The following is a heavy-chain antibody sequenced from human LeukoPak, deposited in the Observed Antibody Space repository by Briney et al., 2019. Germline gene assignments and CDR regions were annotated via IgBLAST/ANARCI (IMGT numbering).Heavy chain of an antibody. CDR2: IYYSGST. D-gene: IGHD3-10*01. CDR1: GGSISSFY. Sequence: SETLSLTCTVSGGSISSFYWSWIRQPPGKGLEWIGHIYYSGSTNYNPSLKSRVTISVDTSKNQFSLKLSSVTAADTAVYYCARGGEWGYYYYGMDVWGQGTTVTVSS. V-gene: IGHV4-59*01. J-gene: IGHJ6*02. CDR3: ARGGEWGYYYYGMDV.